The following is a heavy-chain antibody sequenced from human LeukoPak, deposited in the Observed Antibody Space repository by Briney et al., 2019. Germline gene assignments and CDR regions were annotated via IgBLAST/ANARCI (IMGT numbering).Heavy chain of an antibody. CDR3: ARVMKLAYCGGDCYSPGPFFDY. CDR2: IYHSGST. V-gene: IGHV4-59*08. J-gene: IGHJ4*02. CDR1: GGSISSYY. D-gene: IGHD2-21*02. Sequence: PSETLSLTCTVSGGSISSYYWSWIRQPPGKGLEWIGSIYHSGSTYYNPSLKSRVTISVDTSKNQFSLKLSSVTAADTAVYYCARVMKLAYCGGDCYSPGPFFDYWGQGTLVTVSS.